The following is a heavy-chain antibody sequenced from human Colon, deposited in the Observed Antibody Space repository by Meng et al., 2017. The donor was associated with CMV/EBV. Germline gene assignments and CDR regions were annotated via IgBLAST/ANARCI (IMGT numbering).Heavy chain of an antibody. J-gene: IGHJ4*02. V-gene: IGHV3-21*01. CDR3: AIGYGGNDY. CDR1: GFTFSSYN. Sequence: GESLKISCAASGFTFSSYNMNWVRQAPGKGLEWVSYISSSSSYIYYADSVKGRFTISRDNAKNSLYLQMNSLRAEDTAVYSCAIGYGGNDYWGQGALVTVSS. D-gene: IGHD4-23*01. CDR2: ISSSSSYI.